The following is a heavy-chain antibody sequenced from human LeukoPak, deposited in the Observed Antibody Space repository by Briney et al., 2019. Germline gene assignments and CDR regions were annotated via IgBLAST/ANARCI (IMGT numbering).Heavy chain of an antibody. CDR3: ARDYCSSTSCLFDY. CDR1: GYTFTAYY. V-gene: IGHV1-2*02. D-gene: IGHD2-2*01. CDR2: INPNSGGT. J-gene: IGHJ4*02. Sequence: ASVKVSCKASGYTFTAYYIHWVRQAPGQGLEWMGWINPNSGGTNYTQKFQGRVTMTRDTSISTAYMELSRLRSDDTAVYYCARDYCSSTSCLFDYWGQGTLVTVSS.